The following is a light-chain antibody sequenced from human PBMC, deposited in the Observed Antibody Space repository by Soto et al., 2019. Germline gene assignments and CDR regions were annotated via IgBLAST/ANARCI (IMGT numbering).Light chain of an antibody. J-gene: IGKJ1*01. CDR2: GAS. CDR1: QSISGT. Sequence: EIVMTQSLATLSVSPGERATLSCRASQSISGTLAWYQQKPGQAPRLLIYGASTRATSFPARFSGSGSGTDFTLTISSLQSEDFAVYYCQQYNNWPWTFGQGTKVDIK. CDR3: QQYNNWPWT. V-gene: IGKV3-15*01.